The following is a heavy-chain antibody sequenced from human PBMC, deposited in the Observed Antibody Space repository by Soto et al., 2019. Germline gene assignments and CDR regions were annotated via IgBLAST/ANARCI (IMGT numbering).Heavy chain of an antibody. CDR2: IDPSDSYT. Sequence: PGESLKISCKGSGYSFTSYWISWVRQMPGKGLEWMGRIDPSDSYTNYSPSFQGHVTISADKSISTAYLQWSSLKASDTAMYYCARGRVVPATDYYYYGMDIWGQGTTVTVSS. J-gene: IGHJ6*02. CDR1: GYSFTSYW. CDR3: ARGRVVPATDYYYYGMDI. V-gene: IGHV5-10-1*01. D-gene: IGHD2-2*01.